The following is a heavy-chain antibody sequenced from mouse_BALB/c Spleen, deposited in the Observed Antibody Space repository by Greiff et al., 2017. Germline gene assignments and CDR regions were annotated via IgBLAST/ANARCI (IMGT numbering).Heavy chain of an antibody. CDR3: ARRRRGGYYAMDY. V-gene: IGHV3-6*02. CDR2: ISYDGSN. D-gene: IGHD2-12*01. CDR1: GYSITSGYY. J-gene: IGHJ4*01. Sequence: ESGPGLVKPSQSLSLTCSVTGYSITSGYYWNWIRQFPGNKLEWMGYISYDGSNNYNPSLKNRISITRDTSKNQFFLKLNSVTTEDTATYYCARRRRGGYYAMDYWGQGTSVTVSS.